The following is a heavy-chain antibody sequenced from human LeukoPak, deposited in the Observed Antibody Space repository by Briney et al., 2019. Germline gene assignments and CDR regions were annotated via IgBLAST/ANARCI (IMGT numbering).Heavy chain of an antibody. J-gene: IGHJ4*02. CDR2: ISGSGGST. V-gene: IGHV3-23*01. CDR1: GFTFSSYG. Sequence: PGGSLRLSCAASGFTFSSYGMSWVRQAPGKGLEWVSAISGSGGSTYYADSVKGRFTISRDNSKNTLYLQMNSLRAEDTAVYYCAKGGQQLVRSEVVVPLWGQGTLVTVSS. CDR3: AKGGQQLVRSEVVVPL. D-gene: IGHD6-13*01.